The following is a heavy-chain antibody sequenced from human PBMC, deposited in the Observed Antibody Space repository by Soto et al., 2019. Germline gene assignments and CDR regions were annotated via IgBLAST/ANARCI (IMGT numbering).Heavy chain of an antibody. V-gene: IGHV2-5*02. CDR3: THSGPWFGENWFDP. CDR2: IYWDDDK. D-gene: IGHD3-10*01. CDR1: GFSLNTRGVG. Sequence: QITLKESGPTLVKPTQTLTLTCTFSGFSLNTRGVGVGWIRQPPGKALEWLALIYWDDDKRYSPSLKTRLTITKDTSKNQVVLTMTDRDPVDTATCYCTHSGPWFGENWFDPWGPGTLVTVFS. J-gene: IGHJ5*02.